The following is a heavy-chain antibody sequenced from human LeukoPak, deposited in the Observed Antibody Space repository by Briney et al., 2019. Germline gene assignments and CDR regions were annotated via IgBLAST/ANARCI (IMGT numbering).Heavy chain of an antibody. D-gene: IGHD2-2*01. J-gene: IGHJ6*03. CDR2: IYTSGST. V-gene: IGHV4-4*07. CDR3: ARVVYVVVPAEFYYYYYIHV. CDR1: GGSISSYY. Sequence: PSETLSLTCTVSGGSISSYYWSWIRQPAGKGLEWIGRIYTSGSTNYNPSLKSRVTMSVDTSKNQFSLKLSSVTAADTAVYYCARVVYVVVPAEFYYYYYIHVWGKGTTVTVSS.